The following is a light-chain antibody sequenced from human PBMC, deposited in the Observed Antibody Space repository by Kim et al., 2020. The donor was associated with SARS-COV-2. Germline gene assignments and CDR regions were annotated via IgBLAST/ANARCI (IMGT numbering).Light chain of an antibody. V-gene: IGLV2-11*01. CDR1: SNDVGNYDY. CDR3: CSYAGTYIFV. Sequence: QSALTQPRSVSGSPGQSVTISCTGTSNDVGNYDYVSWYQHHPGKAPKLIISDVSERPSGVPDRFSALKSGNTASLTISGLQAEDEADYYCCSYAGTYIFVFGGGTQQTVL. J-gene: IGLJ3*02. CDR2: DVS.